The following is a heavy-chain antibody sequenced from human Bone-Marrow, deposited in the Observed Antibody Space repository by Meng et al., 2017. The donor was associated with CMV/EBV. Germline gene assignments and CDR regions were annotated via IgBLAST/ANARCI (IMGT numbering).Heavy chain of an antibody. CDR3: ASLGGPAAHYYYYGMDV. D-gene: IGHD2-2*01. Sequence: GESLKISCAASGFTFDDYGMNWVRQAPGKGLEWVSSINWNDGSTGYADSVKGRFTISRDNAKNSLYLQMNSLRAEDTAVYYCASLGGPAAHYYYYGMDVWGQGTTVTVSS. CDR1: GFTFDDYG. J-gene: IGHJ6*02. V-gene: IGHV3-20*04. CDR2: INWNDGST.